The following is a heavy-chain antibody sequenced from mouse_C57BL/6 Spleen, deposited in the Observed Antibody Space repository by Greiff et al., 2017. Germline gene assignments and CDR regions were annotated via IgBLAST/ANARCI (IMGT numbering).Heavy chain of an antibody. V-gene: IGHV5-12*01. J-gene: IGHJ2*01. D-gene: IGHD3-1*01. CDR2: ISNGGGST. Sequence: EVKLMESGGGLVQPGGSLKLSCAASGFTFSDYYMYWVRQTPEKRLEWVAYISNGGGSTYYPDTVKGRFTISRDNAKNTLYLQMSRLKSEDTAMYYCARGAFDYWGQGTTLTVSS. CDR3: ARGAFDY. CDR1: GFTFSDYY.